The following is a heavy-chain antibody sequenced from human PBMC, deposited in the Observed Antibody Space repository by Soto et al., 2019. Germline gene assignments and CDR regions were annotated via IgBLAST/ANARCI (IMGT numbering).Heavy chain of an antibody. J-gene: IGHJ4*02. CDR3: ARDRVGLDY. D-gene: IGHD3-16*01. CDR2: ISTTRTTI. V-gene: IGHV3-48*02. Sequence: EVQLVESGGGLVQPGASRKLSCEASGFTFSNYNMNWVRQAPGKGLEWLAYISTTRTTIYYADSVEGRFTIARDNVKSSLYLYMNSLRDEDTAVYYCARDRVGLDYWGQRTLVTVSS. CDR1: GFTFSNYN.